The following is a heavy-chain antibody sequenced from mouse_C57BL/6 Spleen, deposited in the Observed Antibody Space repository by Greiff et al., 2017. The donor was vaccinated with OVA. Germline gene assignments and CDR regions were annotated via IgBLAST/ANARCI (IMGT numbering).Heavy chain of an antibody. J-gene: IGHJ4*01. CDR2: IHPNSGST. V-gene: IGHV1-64*01. CDR1: GYTFTSYW. CDR3: AREEITTGNDAMDY. Sequence: QVQLQQPGAELVKPGASVTLSCKASGYTFTSYWMHWVKQRPGQGLEWIGMIHPNSGSTNYNEKFKSKATLTVDKSSSTAYMQLSSLTSEDSAVYYCAREEITTGNDAMDYWGQGTSVTVSS. D-gene: IGHD1-1*01.